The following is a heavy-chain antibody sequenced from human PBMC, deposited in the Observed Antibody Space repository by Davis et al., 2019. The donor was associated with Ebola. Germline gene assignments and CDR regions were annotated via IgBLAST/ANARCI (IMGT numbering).Heavy chain of an antibody. Sequence: SLKISCVASGFRFGDYAMHWVRQGPGKGLEWVSSISWNSGRIGYADSVKGRFTISRDNSKNTVYLQMNSLRAEDTAVYYCARDDISSSLYFYGMDVWGKGTTVTVSS. D-gene: IGHD6-13*01. CDR2: ISWNSGRI. J-gene: IGHJ6*04. CDR1: GFRFGDYA. CDR3: ARDDISSSLYFYGMDV. V-gene: IGHV3-9*01.